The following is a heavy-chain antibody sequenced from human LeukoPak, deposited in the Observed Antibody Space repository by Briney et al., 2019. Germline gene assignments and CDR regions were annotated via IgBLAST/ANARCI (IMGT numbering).Heavy chain of an antibody. D-gene: IGHD5-12*01. J-gene: IGHJ4*02. CDR3: AKASSDYDKFPFFDY. CDR2: ISNSGYSA. Sequence: QSGGSLRLSCAASGFTFSSYAMSWARQAPGKGLEWVSGISNSGYSAFYADSVKGRFTISRDSSKKTLYLQMDSLRAEDAAVYYCAKASSDYDKFPFFDYWGQGTPVTVSS. V-gene: IGHV3-23*01. CDR1: GFTFSSYA.